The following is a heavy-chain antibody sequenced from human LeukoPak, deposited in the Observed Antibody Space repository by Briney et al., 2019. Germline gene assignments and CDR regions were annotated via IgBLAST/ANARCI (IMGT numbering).Heavy chain of an antibody. V-gene: IGHV1-18*01. J-gene: IGHJ5*02. CDR1: GYTFTSYG. D-gene: IGHD1-7*01. CDR3: ARDWDTWYNWNYPRQYNWFDP. CDR2: ISAYNGNT. Sequence: ASVKVSCKASGYTFTSYGISWVRQAPGQGLEWMGWISAYNGNTNYAQKLQGRVTMTTDTSTSTAYMELRSLRSEDTAVYYCARDWDTWYNWNYPRQYNWFDPWGQGTLVTVSS.